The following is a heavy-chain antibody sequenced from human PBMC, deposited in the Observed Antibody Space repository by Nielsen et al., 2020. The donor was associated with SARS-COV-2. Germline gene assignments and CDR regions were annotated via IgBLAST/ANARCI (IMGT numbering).Heavy chain of an antibody. Sequence: LKISCAASGFSFSTYWMHWVRQAPGKGLVWVSRINQDGSTTNYGDSVQGRFTISRDNARNTLYLQLNGLRAEDTGVYYCASRQDGYNYDTHWGQGTRVTVSS. D-gene: IGHD5-24*01. CDR1: GFSFSTYW. J-gene: IGHJ4*02. CDR2: INQDGSTT. CDR3: ASRQDGYNYDTH. V-gene: IGHV3-74*01.